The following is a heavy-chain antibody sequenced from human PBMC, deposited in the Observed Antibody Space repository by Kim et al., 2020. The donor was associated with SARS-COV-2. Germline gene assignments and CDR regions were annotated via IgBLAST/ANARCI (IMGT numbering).Heavy chain of an antibody. CDR2: IIPIFGTA. V-gene: IGHV1-69*13. D-gene: IGHD6-6*01. J-gene: IGHJ3*02. CDR3: PRGIAARRTAFDI. Sequence: SVKVSCQASGGTFSSYAISWVRQAPGQGLEWMGGIIPIFGTANYAQKFQGRVTITADESTSTAYMALSSLRSEDTAVYYCPRGIAARRTAFDIWGQGTM. CDR1: GGTFSSYA.